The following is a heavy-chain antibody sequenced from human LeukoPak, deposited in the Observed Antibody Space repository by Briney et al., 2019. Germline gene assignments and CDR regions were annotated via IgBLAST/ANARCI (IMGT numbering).Heavy chain of an antibody. Sequence: TGGSLRLSCAASGFTFSNYAMSWVRQAPGKGLEWVSTFGGTGGSTNYADFVKGRFTISRDNSKNTVYLQMSCLRADDTAVYYCAKSGFCTNGVCLNFDSWGQGTLVTVSS. CDR2: FGGTGGST. V-gene: IGHV3-23*01. CDR1: GFTFSNYA. J-gene: IGHJ4*01. D-gene: IGHD2-8*01. CDR3: AKSGFCTNGVCLNFDS.